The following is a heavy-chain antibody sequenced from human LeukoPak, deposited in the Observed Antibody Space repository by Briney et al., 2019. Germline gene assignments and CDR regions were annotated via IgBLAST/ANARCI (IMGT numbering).Heavy chain of an antibody. J-gene: IGHJ3*02. CDR2: IIPIFGTA. CDR1: GGTFSSYA. Sequence: ASVKVSCKASGGTFSSYAISWVRQAPGQGLEWMGGIIPIFGTANYAQKFQGRVTITTDESTSTAYMELSSLRSEDTAVYYCARVHHDSSGYYYANAFDIWGQGTMVTVSS. D-gene: IGHD3-22*01. V-gene: IGHV1-69*05. CDR3: ARVHHDSSGYYYANAFDI.